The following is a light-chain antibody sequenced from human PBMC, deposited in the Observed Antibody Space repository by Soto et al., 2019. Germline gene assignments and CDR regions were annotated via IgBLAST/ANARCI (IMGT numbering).Light chain of an antibody. CDR1: QSVRSN. CDR3: QQYNNWPQT. CDR2: GAS. Sequence: EIVMTQSPVALSASAGERATLSWRASQSVRSNLAWYQQKNGQAPRLLIYGASTRATGIPVRFSGSGYGTEFNLTISSLQSEDFAEYHCQQYNNWPQTFGQGTKVDIK. J-gene: IGKJ1*01. V-gene: IGKV3D-15*01.